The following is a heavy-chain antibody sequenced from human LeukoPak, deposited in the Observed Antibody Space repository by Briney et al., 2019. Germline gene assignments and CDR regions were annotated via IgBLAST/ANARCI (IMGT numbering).Heavy chain of an antibody. CDR1: GFMFHDYA. J-gene: IGHJ4*02. D-gene: IGHD3-10*01. Sequence: GGSLRLSCAAPGFMFHDYAIHWVRQAPGKGLEWVSLISGDGGSTFYADSVKGRFTISRDNSKNSLYLQMNSLRAEDTAVYYCAREGRDDYWGQGTLVTVSS. V-gene: IGHV3-43*02. CDR2: ISGDGGST. CDR3: AREGRDDY.